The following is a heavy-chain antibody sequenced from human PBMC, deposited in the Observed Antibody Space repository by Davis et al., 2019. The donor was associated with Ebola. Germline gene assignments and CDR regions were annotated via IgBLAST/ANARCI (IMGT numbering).Heavy chain of an antibody. J-gene: IGHJ4*02. D-gene: IGHD3-9*01. Sequence: ASVKVSCKASGYTFTAYYMHWVRQAPGQALEWMGRINPNSGGANYAQKFQGRVTITRDTSISTADMELSDLRFDDTAVYYCAKGGYFDSLEIDSWGQGTLVTVSS. CDR2: INPNSGGA. CDR1: GYTFTAYY. V-gene: IGHV1-2*06. CDR3: AKGGYFDSLEIDS.